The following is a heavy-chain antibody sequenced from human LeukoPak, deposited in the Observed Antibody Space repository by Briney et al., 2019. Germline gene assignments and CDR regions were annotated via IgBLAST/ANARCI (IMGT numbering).Heavy chain of an antibody. D-gene: IGHD1-1*01. CDR1: GFSFDDYA. CDR2: ISWNSGSI. V-gene: IGHV3-9*01. J-gene: IGHJ3*02. CDR3: AKDEGAVLGDAFDI. Sequence: PGRSLRLSCAASGFSFDDYAMHWVRQAPGKGLEWVSGISWNSGSIGYADSVKGRFTISRDNAKNSLYLQMNSLRAEDTAVYYCAKDEGAVLGDAFDIWGQGTMVTVSS.